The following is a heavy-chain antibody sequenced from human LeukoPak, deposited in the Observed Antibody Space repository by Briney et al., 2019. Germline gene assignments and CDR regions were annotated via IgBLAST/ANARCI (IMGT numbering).Heavy chain of an antibody. CDR1: GGFISSYY. V-gene: IGHV4-59*01. Sequence: SETLSLTCTVSGGFISSYYWSWIRQPPGKGLEWIGYIYYSGSTNYNPSLKSRVTISVDTSKNQFSLKLSSVTAADTAVYYCARGLVVVPAAMSVWGQGTLVTVSS. CDR2: IYYSGST. D-gene: IGHD2-2*01. J-gene: IGHJ4*02. CDR3: ARGLVVVPAAMSV.